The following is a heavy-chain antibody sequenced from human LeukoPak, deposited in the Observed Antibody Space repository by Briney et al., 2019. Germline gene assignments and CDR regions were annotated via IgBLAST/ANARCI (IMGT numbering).Heavy chain of an antibody. J-gene: IGHJ4*02. CDR3: ARVGPYCSGGSCHDY. CDR2: IYTSGST. CDR1: GGSISSGSYY. D-gene: IGHD2-15*01. Sequence: SQTLSLTCTVSGGSISSGSYYWSWIRQPAGTGLEWIGRIYTSGSTNYNPSLKSRVTISVDTSKNQFSLKLSSVTAADTAVYYCARVGPYCSGGSCHDYWGQGTLVTVSS. V-gene: IGHV4-61*02.